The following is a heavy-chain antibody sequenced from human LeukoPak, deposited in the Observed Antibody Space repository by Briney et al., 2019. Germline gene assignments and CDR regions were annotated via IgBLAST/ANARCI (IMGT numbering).Heavy chain of an antibody. J-gene: IGHJ5*02. Sequence: SETLSLTCTVSGGSISSSSYYWVWIRQPPGKGLEWIGSMYYGVSTYYNPSLESRVTISIDTPKNQFSLKLNSVTAADTALYYCARAYSSSWYWNWFDPWGQGTLVTVSS. V-gene: IGHV4-39*01. D-gene: IGHD6-13*01. CDR1: GGSISSSSYY. CDR2: MYYGVST. CDR3: ARAYSSSWYWNWFDP.